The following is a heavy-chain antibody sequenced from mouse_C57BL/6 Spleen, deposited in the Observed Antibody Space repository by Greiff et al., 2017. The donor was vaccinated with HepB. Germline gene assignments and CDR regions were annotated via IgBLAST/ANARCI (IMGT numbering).Heavy chain of an antibody. CDR1: GYTFTDYN. CDR2: INPNNGGT. Sequence: EVQLQQSGPELVKPGASVKIPCKASGYTFTDYNMDWVKQSHGKSLEWIGDINPNNGGTIYNQKFKGKATLTVDKSSSTAYMELRSLTSEDTAVYYCARSRYYSNYVGYYFDYWGQGTTLTVSS. V-gene: IGHV1-18*01. J-gene: IGHJ2*01. D-gene: IGHD2-5*01. CDR3: ARSRYYSNYVGYYFDY.